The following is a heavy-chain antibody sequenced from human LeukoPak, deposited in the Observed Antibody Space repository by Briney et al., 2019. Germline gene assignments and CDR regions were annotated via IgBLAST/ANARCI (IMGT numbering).Heavy chain of an antibody. V-gene: IGHV1-2*02. CDR1: GYTFTGYY. Sequence: ASVNVSCKSSGYTFTGYYMHWVRQAPGQGLEWMGWINPNSGGTNYAQKFQGRVTMTRDTSISTAYMELSRLRSDDTAVYYCAREDSTGDWSVSDYWGQGTLVTVSS. CDR2: INPNSGGT. J-gene: IGHJ4*02. CDR3: AREDSTGDWSVSDY. D-gene: IGHD7-27*01.